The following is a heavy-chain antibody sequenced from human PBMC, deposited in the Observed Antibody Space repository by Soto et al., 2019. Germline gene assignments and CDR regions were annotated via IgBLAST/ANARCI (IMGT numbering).Heavy chain of an antibody. CDR3: ARTTVTTGFYYGMDL. V-gene: IGHV1-2*02. J-gene: IGHJ6*02. Sequence: GASVKVSCKASGYPFTGPYIYWVRQAPGQGLEWMGWINPSSGGTEFAEKFQGRVTVTRDTSIRTVFLELNSLTSDDTALYYCARTTVTTGFYYGMDLWGQGTMVTVSS. CDR1: GYPFTGPY. CDR2: INPSSGGT. D-gene: IGHD4-17*01.